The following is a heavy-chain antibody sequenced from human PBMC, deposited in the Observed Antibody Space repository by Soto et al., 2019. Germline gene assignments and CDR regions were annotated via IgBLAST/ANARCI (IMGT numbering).Heavy chain of an antibody. J-gene: IGHJ2*01. Sequence: QVQLVQSGAEVKKPGASVKVSCKASGYTFTSYDISWVRQAPGQGLEWMGWISAYNGNTKYAQKLQGRVTMTTDTSTSTADMELRILRSDDTAVYYGAREGEGDWYFDLWGRGTLVTVSS. CDR3: AREGEGDWYFDL. CDR1: GYTFTSYD. V-gene: IGHV1-18*01. D-gene: IGHD3-16*01. CDR2: ISAYNGNT.